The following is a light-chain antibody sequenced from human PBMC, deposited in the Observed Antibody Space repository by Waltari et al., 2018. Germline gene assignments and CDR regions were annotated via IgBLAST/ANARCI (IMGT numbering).Light chain of an antibody. V-gene: IGKV1-33*01. CDR1: QDISNY. CDR2: DAS. J-gene: IGKJ4*01. CDR3: QQYDNLFLT. Sequence: DIQMTQSPSSLSASVGDRVTITCQASQDISNYLNWYQQKPGQAPKLLIYDASNLETGVPSRFSGSGSGTDFTFTISSLQPEDIATYYCQQYDNLFLTFGGGTKVEIK.